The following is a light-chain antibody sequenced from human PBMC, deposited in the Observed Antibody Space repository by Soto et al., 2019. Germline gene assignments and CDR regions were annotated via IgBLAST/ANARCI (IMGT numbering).Light chain of an antibody. Sequence: QSAQTQPPSASGSPGQSVTISCTGTSSDVGGYNYVSWYQQHPGKAPKLMIYEVIKRPSGVPDRFSGSRSGNTASLTVSGLQAEDEADYYCTSYAGSNIPVFGGGTKVTVL. CDR2: EVI. CDR3: TSYAGSNIPV. V-gene: IGLV2-8*01. J-gene: IGLJ2*01. CDR1: SSDVGGYNY.